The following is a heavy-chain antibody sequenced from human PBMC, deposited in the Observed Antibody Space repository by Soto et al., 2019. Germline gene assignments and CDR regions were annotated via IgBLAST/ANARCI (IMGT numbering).Heavy chain of an antibody. CDR2: IYHSCYT. J-gene: IGHJ4*02. Sequence: SETLSLTCTVYGGSISSNNWWSWVRQAPGKGLEWIGEIYHSCYTNYNPSLRGRVTMSVDQSKNQFSLKVTSVTAADTAVYYCAKDGSGHPYYSDNWGQGTPVTVSS. CDR3: AKDGSGHPYYSDN. V-gene: IGHV4-4*02. CDR1: GGSISSNNW. D-gene: IGHD6-19*01.